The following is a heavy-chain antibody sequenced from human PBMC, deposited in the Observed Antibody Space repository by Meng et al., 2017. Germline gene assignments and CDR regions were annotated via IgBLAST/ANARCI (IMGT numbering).Heavy chain of an antibody. J-gene: IGHJ4*02. CDR1: GFTFSSYS. D-gene: IGHD3-22*01. Sequence: GESLKISCAASGFTFSSYSMNWVRQAPGKGLEWVSSISSSSYIYYADSVKGRFTISRDNAKNSLYLQMNSLRAEDTAVYYCAKSLYDSSGYWGRRYYFDYWGQGTLVTVSS. V-gene: IGHV3-21*04. CDR3: AKSLYDSSGYWGRRYYFDY. CDR2: ISSSSYI.